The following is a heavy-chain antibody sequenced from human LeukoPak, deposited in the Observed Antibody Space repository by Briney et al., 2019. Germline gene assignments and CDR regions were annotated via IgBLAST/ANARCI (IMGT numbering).Heavy chain of an antibody. CDR3: ARGVNPKLRYFDWLHHYYFDY. CDR2: ISSSSSYI. D-gene: IGHD3-9*01. V-gene: IGHV3-21*01. Sequence: GGSLRLSCAASGFTFSSYSMNWVRQAPGKGLEWVSSISSSSSYIYYADSVKGRFTISRDNARNSLYLQMNSLRAEDMAVYYCARGVNPKLRYFDWLHHYYFDYWGQGTLVTVSS. J-gene: IGHJ4*02. CDR1: GFTFSSYS.